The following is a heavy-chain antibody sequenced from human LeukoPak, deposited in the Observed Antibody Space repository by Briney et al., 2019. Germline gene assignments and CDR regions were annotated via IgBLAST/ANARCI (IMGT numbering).Heavy chain of an antibody. CDR2: INHSGST. Sequence: SETLSLTCAVYGGSFSGYYWSWIRQPPGKGLEWIGEINHSGSTNYNPSLKSRVTISVDTSKNQFSLKLTSVTAADTAVYYCARGRYDYGDYFRSGALISSYYYMDVWGKGTTVTVSS. J-gene: IGHJ6*03. CDR1: GGSFSGYY. V-gene: IGHV4-34*01. D-gene: IGHD4-17*01. CDR3: ARGRYDYGDYFRSGALISSYYYMDV.